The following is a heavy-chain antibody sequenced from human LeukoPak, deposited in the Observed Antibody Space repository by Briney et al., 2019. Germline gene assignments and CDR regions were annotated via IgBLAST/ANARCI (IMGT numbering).Heavy chain of an antibody. V-gene: IGHV3-30-3*01. CDR2: ISYDGNVK. CDR1: GFSFSHYA. CDR3: ARDFSTKYSQDY. D-gene: IGHD5-18*01. J-gene: IGHJ4*02. Sequence: GGSLRLSCAASGFSFSHYALPWVRQAPGKGLEWLAFISYDGNVKYYADSVKGRFTVSRDDSKITLYLQVTSLRTEDTALYYCARDFSTKYSQDYWGQGTLVTVSS.